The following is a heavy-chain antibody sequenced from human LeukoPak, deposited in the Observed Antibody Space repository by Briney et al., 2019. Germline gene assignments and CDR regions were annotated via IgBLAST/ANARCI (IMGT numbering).Heavy chain of an antibody. D-gene: IGHD1-14*01. CDR2: ISWNSGSI. CDR1: GFTFDDYA. Sequence: GGSLRLSCAASGFTFDDYAMHWVRQAPGKGLEWVPGISWNSGSIGYADSVKGRFTISRDNAKNSLYLQMNSLRAEDMALYYCAKALGAYRGAFDIWGQGTMVTVSS. J-gene: IGHJ3*02. V-gene: IGHV3-9*03. CDR3: AKALGAYRGAFDI.